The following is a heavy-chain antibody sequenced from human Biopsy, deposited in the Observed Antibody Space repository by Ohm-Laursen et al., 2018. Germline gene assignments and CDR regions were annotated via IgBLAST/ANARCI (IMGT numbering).Heavy chain of an antibody. CDR2: ISWHSGSR. D-gene: IGHD1-1*01. J-gene: IGHJ6*02. CDR1: GFILDDYA. V-gene: IGHV3-9*01. Sequence: SLRLSCAASGFILDDYAMHWVRHAPGKGLEWVSGISWHSGSRGYADSVKGRFTISRDNAKKLLYLQMNSLRAEDTALYYCAKEVRVKVQLDGMDVWGRGTTVTVSS. CDR3: AKEVRVKVQLDGMDV.